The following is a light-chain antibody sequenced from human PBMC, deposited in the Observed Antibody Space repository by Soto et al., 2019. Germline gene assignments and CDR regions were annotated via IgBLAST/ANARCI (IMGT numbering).Light chain of an antibody. V-gene: IGKV1-27*01. CDR2: AAS. Sequence: DIPMTQSPSSLSASVGDRVTITCRASQGISNYLAWYQQKPGKVPKLLIYAASTLQSGVPSRFSGSGSGTDFTLTISSLQPEAVATYYCQEYNSAPPLTFGGGTKVEIK. CDR1: QGISNY. J-gene: IGKJ4*01. CDR3: QEYNSAPPLT.